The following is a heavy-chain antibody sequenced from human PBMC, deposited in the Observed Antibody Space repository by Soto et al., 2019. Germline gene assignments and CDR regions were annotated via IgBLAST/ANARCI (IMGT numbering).Heavy chain of an antibody. J-gene: IGHJ5*02. Sequence: QVQLVESGGGVVQPGRSLRLSCAASGFTFSSYGMHWVRQAPGKGLEWVAVIWYDGSNKYYADSVKGRFTISRDNSKNTLYLPMNSLRAEDTAVYYSARDGLGPKYNWFDPWGQGTLVTVSS. D-gene: IGHD2-21*01. V-gene: IGHV3-33*01. CDR3: ARDGLGPKYNWFDP. CDR1: GFTFSSYG. CDR2: IWYDGSNK.